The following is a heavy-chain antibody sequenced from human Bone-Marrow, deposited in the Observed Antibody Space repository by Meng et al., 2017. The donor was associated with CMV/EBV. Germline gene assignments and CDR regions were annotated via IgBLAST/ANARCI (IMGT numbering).Heavy chain of an antibody. CDR3: ARDLMKPGIAVAGVSGFDY. J-gene: IGHJ4*01. V-gene: IGHV3-48*03. D-gene: IGHD6-19*01. CDR2: ISSSGSTI. Sequence: LSLTCAASGFTFSSYEMNWVRQAPGKGLEWVSYISSSGSTIYYADSVKGRFTISRDSAKNSLYLQMNSLRAEDTAVYYCARDLMKPGIAVAGVSGFDYWGQGTLVTVSS. CDR1: GFTFSSYE.